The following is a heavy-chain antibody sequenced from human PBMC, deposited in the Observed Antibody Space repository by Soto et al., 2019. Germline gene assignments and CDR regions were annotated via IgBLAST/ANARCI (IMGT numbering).Heavy chain of an antibody. V-gene: IGHV4-34*01. Sequence: PSETPSLTCAVYGWSFSGYYGSWIRQPPGKGLEWIGEINHSGSTNYNPSLKSRVTISVDTSKNQFSLKLSSVTAADTAVYYCARGNDYGDVGIDYWGQGTLVTVSS. D-gene: IGHD4-17*01. CDR2: INHSGST. CDR3: ARGNDYGDVGIDY. J-gene: IGHJ4*02. CDR1: GWSFSGYY.